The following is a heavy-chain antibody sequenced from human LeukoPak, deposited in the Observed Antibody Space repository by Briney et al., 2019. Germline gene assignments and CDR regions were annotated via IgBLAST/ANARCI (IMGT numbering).Heavy chain of an antibody. D-gene: IGHD1-14*01. CDR2: IYSGGST. Sequence: GGSLRLSCAASGFTVSSNYMSWVRQAPGKGLEWVSVIYSGGSTYYADSVKGRFTISRDNSKNTLYLQMNSLRAEDTAVYYCARGLLTSNWFDPWGQGTLVTVSS. J-gene: IGHJ5*02. V-gene: IGHV3-53*01. CDR1: GFTVSSNY. CDR3: ARGLLTSNWFDP.